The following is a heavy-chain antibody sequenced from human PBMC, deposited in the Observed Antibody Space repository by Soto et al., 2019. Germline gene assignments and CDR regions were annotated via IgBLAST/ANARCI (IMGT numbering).Heavy chain of an antibody. J-gene: IGHJ4*02. Sequence: GASVKVSCKASGGTFSSFAISWVRQAPGQGLEWMGGIIPIFGTANYAQKFQGRVTITADESTSTAYMELSSLRSEDTAVYYCARERIGTDPYFDYWGQGTLVTVSS. CDR2: IIPIFGTA. CDR3: ARERIGTDPYFDY. V-gene: IGHV1-69*13. D-gene: IGHD3-10*01. CDR1: GGTFSSFA.